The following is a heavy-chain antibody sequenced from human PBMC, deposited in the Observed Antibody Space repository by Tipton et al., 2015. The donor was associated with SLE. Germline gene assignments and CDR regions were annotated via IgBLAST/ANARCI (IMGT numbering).Heavy chain of an antibody. J-gene: IGHJ6*03. D-gene: IGHD4-11*01. V-gene: IGHV4-4*02. Sequence: TLSLTCAVYGGSISSKNWWSWIRQSPGKGLEWIGEIDHSGSTNYNPSLESRVTISIDKSRNQFSLKLNSVTAADTAVYYCRTTGGAMDVWDVWGKGTTVTVS. CDR3: RTTGGAMDVWDV. CDR1: GGSISSKNW. CDR2: IDHSGST.